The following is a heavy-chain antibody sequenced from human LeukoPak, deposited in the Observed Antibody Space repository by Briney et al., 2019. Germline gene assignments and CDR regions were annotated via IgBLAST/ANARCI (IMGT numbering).Heavy chain of an antibody. CDR3: AREDPQTTVPEGMDV. CDR1: GGSISTYY. CDR2: IYYTGTT. Sequence: PSETLSLTCSVSGGSISTYYWSWIRPLPGKGLEWIGYIYYTGTTNYNPSLRSRVTISVDTSRNQFSLRLSSVTAADTAVYYCAREDPQTTVPEGMDVWGHGTTVIVSS. D-gene: IGHD4-17*01. J-gene: IGHJ6*02. V-gene: IGHV4-59*01.